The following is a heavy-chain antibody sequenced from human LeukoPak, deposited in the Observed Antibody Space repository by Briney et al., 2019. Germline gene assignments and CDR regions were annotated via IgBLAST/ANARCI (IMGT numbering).Heavy chain of an antibody. V-gene: IGHV4-34*01. D-gene: IGHD3-10*01. CDR3: ARGDHYYGSGSYYYYYFDY. CDR2: INHSGST. J-gene: IGHJ4*02. Sequence: SETLSLTCAVYGGSFSGYYWSWIRQPPGKGLEWIGEINHSGSTNYNPPLKSRVTISVDTSKNQFSLKLSSVTAADTAVYYCARGDHYYGSGSYYYYYFDYWGQGTLVTVSS. CDR1: GGSFSGYY.